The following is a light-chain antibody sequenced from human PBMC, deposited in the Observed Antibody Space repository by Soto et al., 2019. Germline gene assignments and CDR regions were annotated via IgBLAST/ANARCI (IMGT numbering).Light chain of an antibody. J-gene: IGKJ1*01. CDR3: QQYDSSPNT. V-gene: IGKV3-20*01. CDR2: GAS. CDR1: QSVSSSY. Sequence: VLTKSPGTLSLSPGERATLSCRATQSVSSSYLARYQQKPGQAPRLLIYGASSRATGIPDRFSGSGSGTDITLTISSLEPEDFAVYYCQQYDSSPNTFGQGTKVEIK.